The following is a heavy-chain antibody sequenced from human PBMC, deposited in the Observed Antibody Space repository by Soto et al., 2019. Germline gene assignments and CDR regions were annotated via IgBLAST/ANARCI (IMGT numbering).Heavy chain of an antibody. CDR1: VANSTSYG. J-gene: IGHJ5*02. V-gene: IGHV3-30-3*01. CDR2: LSYDGSNK. CDR3: ARERSILSHDSSGYDWFVL. D-gene: IGHD3-22*01. Sequence: LRLRYAAAVANSTSYGGRGVRTAGGTGREWVAVLSYDGSNKYYADSVKGRFTISRDNSKNTLYLKMNSLRSDDSAVYYCARERSILSHDSSGYDWFVLWGQGTLVPVSS.